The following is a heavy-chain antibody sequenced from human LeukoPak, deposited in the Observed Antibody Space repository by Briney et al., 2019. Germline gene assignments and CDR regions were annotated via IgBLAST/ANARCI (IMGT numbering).Heavy chain of an antibody. CDR3: AGRRVLDASFDY. D-gene: IGHD3-16*01. CDR1: GFTVSNNY. Sequence: GGSLRLTCAASGFTVSNNYMSWVRQAPGKGLEWVSVIYSGDNTYYVESVKGRFTISRDNSKNTLFLQMNRLRAEDTAVYYCAGRRVLDASFDYWGQGTLVTVSS. V-gene: IGHV3-66*02. J-gene: IGHJ4*02. CDR2: IYSGDNT.